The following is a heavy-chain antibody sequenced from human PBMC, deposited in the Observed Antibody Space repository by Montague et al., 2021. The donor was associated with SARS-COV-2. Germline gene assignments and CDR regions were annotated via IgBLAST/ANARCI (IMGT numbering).Heavy chain of an antibody. CDR1: GGSISSGGYY. CDR3: ARDIGGSTVTTGGFDY. D-gene: IGHD4-17*01. V-gene: IGHV4-31*03. CDR2: IYYSGST. J-gene: IGHJ4*02. Sequence: TLSLTCTVSGGSISSGGYYRSWIRQPPGKGLEWIGYIYYSGSTYYNPSLKSRVTISVDTSKNQFSLKLSSVTAADTAVYYCARDIGGSTVTTGGFDYWGQGTLVTVSS.